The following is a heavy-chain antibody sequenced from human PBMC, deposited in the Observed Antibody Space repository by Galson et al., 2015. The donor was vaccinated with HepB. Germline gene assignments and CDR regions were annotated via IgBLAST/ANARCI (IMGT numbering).Heavy chain of an antibody. CDR1: GFIFSNAW. D-gene: IGHD2-2*01. V-gene: IGHV3-15*01. J-gene: IGHJ4*02. CDR2: IKSKTDGGTT. Sequence: SLRLSCAASGFIFSNAWMIWVRQAPGKGLEWVGRIKSKTDGGTTDYAAPVKGRFTISRDDSENTLYLQMNSLKTDDTAVYYCTTKNLPAATDYWGQGTLVIVSS. CDR3: TTKNLPAATDY.